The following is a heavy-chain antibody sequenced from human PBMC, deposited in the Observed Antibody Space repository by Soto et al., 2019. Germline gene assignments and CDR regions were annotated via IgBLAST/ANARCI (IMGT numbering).Heavy chain of an antibody. CDR1: GFTFSSYA. CDR3: ARDYYRFNSGYGFSMEV. V-gene: IGHV3-30-3*01. D-gene: IGHD5-12*01. J-gene: IGHJ6*02. CDR2: ISYDGSNK. Sequence: QVQLVESGGGVVQPGRSLRLSCEASGFTFSSYAMHWVRQAPGKGLEWVAVISYDGSNKYYADSVKGRFTISRDNSKNTLYLQRNSLRAEDTAVYYCARDYYRFNSGYGFSMEVWGQGTTVTVSS.